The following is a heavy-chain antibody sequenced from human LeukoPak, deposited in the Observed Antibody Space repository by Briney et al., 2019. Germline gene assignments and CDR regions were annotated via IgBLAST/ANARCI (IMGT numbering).Heavy chain of an antibody. CDR2: IYYSGST. Sequence: SETLSLTCTVSGGSISSSSYYWGWIRQPPGKGLEWIGSIYYSGSTYYNPSLKSRVTISVDTSKNQFSLKLSSVTAAATAVYYCARISYYDFWSGYYYYYMDVWGKGTTVTVSS. CDR3: ARISYYDFWSGYYYYYMDV. J-gene: IGHJ6*03. D-gene: IGHD3-3*01. V-gene: IGHV4-39*01. CDR1: GGSISSSSYY.